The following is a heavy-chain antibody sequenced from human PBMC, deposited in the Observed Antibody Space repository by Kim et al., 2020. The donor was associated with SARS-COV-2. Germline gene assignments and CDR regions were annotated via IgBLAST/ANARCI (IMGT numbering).Heavy chain of an antibody. Sequence: GGSLRLSCAASGFTFSSYAMSWVRQAPGKGLEWVSAISGSGGSTYYADSVKGRFTISRDNSKNTLYLQMNSLRAEDTAVYYCAKDARLGRWELLGVLDYWGQGTLVTVSS. CDR3: AKDARLGRWELLGVLDY. V-gene: IGHV3-23*01. J-gene: IGHJ4*02. CDR1: GFTFSSYA. CDR2: ISGSGGST. D-gene: IGHD1-26*01.